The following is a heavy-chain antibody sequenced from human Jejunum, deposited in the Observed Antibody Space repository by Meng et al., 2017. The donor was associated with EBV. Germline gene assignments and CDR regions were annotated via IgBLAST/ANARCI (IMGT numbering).Heavy chain of an antibody. CDR1: GFSLSTSGVG. CDR2: IYWDDDK. J-gene: IGHJ4*02. V-gene: IGHV2-5*02. D-gene: IGHD2-15*01. CDR3: AHRPSTPLSATFDY. Sequence: QITLKESGPTLVKPXQTLTPTCSFSGFSLSTSGVGVGWIRQPPGKALEWLALIYWDDDKRYSPSLKSRLTITKDTSKTQVVLTMTNIDPVDTATYYCAHRPSTPLSATFDYWGQGTLVTVSS.